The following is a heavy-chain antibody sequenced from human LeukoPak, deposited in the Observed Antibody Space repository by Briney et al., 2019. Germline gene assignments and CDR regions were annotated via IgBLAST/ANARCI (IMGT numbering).Heavy chain of an antibody. J-gene: IGHJ4*02. CDR2: IDSTSTCI. CDR1: RFTFSTYS. CDR3: ARDSLVGSTTPVFDY. D-gene: IGHD1-26*01. V-gene: IGHV3-21*04. Sequence: GGSLRLSCAASRFTFSTYSMNWVRQAPGKGLEWVSSIDSTSTCIYYADSVKGRFTISRDNAKNSLYLQMDSLRAEDTAVYYCARDSLVGSTTPVFDYWGQGTLVTVSS.